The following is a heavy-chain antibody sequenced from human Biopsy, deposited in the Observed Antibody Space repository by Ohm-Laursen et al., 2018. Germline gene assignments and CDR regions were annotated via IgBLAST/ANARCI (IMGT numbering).Heavy chain of an antibody. D-gene: IGHD5-18*01. CDR3: ARGSSYGYDFDY. CDR2: IYYSGST. Sequence: GTLSLTCTVSDCSINSYYWNWIRQPPGKRLEWIGNIYYSGSTNFNPSLKSRVTISVDTPKNQFSLKLSSVTAADTAVYFCARGSSYGYDFDYWGQGTLVAVSS. CDR1: DCSINSYY. V-gene: IGHV4-59*01. J-gene: IGHJ4*02.